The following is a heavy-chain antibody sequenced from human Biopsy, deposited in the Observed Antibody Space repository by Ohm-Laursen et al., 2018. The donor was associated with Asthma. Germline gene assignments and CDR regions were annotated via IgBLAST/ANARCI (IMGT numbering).Heavy chain of an antibody. CDR3: ARQSGQDYGDSSGFDI. D-gene: IGHD3-22*01. CDR2: VSPDGHNK. J-gene: IGHJ3*02. CDR1: GFVFSQCG. V-gene: IGHV3-30*03. Sequence: SLRLCCAASGFVFSQCGMHWVRQGPGKGLEWVALVSPDGHNKYYEDSVKGRFTISRDNSRNRLYLQINRLTVEDSAVYFCARQSGQDYGDSSGFDIWGQGTKVAVSS.